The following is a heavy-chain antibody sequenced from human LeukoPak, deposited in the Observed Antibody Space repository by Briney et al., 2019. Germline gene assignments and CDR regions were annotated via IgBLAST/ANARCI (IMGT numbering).Heavy chain of an antibody. V-gene: IGHV1-69*04. D-gene: IGHD4-17*01. J-gene: IGHJ4*02. CDR3: ARVGDYGGIHY. CDR2: IIPILGIA. CDR1: GGTFSSYA. Sequence: GASVKVSCKASGGTFSSYAISWVRQAPGQGLEWMGRIIPILGIANYAQKFQGRVTITADKSTSTAYMELSSLRPEDTAVYYCARVGDYGGIHYWGQGTLVTVSS.